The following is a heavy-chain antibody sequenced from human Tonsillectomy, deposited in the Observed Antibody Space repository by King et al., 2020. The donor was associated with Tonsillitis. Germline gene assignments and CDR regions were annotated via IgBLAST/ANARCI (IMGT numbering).Heavy chain of an antibody. CDR2: IDPSDSYT. Sequence: QLVQSGAEVKKPGESLRISCKGSGYSFTSYWISWVRQMPGKGLEWMGRIDPSDSYTNYSPSFQGHVTISADKSISTAYLQWSSLKASDTAMYYCARMDGILTGYTNWYFDLWGCGTLVTVSS. D-gene: IGHD3-9*01. CDR1: GYSFTSYW. V-gene: IGHV5-10-1*03. J-gene: IGHJ2*01. CDR3: ARMDGILTGYTNWYFDL.